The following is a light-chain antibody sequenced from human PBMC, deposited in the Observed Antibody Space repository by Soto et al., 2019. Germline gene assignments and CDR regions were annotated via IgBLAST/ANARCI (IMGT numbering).Light chain of an antibody. V-gene: IGKV1-5*03. J-gene: IGKJ1*01. Sequence: DIQMTQSPSTLSASVGDRVTITCRASQSIGSWLAWFQQKPGKAPKVLIYKASSLESGVPSRFSGSGSGIEFTLTISSLQPDDFATYYCQQYNSYSSFGQGTKVEIK. CDR3: QQYNSYSS. CDR2: KAS. CDR1: QSIGSW.